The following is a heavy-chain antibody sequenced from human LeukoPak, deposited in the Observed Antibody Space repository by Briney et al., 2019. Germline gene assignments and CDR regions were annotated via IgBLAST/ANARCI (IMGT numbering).Heavy chain of an antibody. CDR3: ARVTGYMIEDYFDY. CDR1: GGSISSYY. V-gene: IGHV4-59*01. Sequence: PSETLSLTCTVSGGSISSYYWSWIRQPPGKGLEWIGYIYYSGSTNYNPSLKSRVTISVDTSKNQFSLRLRSVTAADTAVYYCARVTGYMIEDYFDYWGREPWSPSPQ. J-gene: IGHJ4*02. CDR2: IYYSGST. D-gene: IGHD3-22*01.